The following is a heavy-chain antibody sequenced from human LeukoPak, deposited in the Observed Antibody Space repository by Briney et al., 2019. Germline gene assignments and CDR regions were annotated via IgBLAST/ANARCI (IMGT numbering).Heavy chain of an antibody. CDR1: GYTFIYYF. D-gene: IGHD1-26*01. CDR3: TRARQRATGSYSSLDY. Sequence: GASVKDSCKASGYTFIYYFIHWVRQAPGKGLDWMGWINPNSGGTDDAQKFQGRSTTTRDTSITTAYIELSRLTPDDTAVYYCTRARQRATGSYSSLDYWGQGTLVTVSS. V-gene: IGHV1-2*02. CDR2: INPNSGGT. J-gene: IGHJ4*02.